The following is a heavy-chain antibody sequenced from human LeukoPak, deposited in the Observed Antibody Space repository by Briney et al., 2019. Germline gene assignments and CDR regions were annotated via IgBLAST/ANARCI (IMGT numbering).Heavy chain of an antibody. J-gene: IGHJ4*02. CDR1: GYTFTGYY. CDR2: INPNSGGA. CDR3: ARDRGGAVTVFDY. V-gene: IGHV1-2*02. D-gene: IGHD3-16*01. Sequence: VASVKVSCKASGYTFTGYYMHWVRQAPGQGLEWMGWINPNSGGANYAQKFQGRVTMTRDTSISTAYMELSRLRSDDTAVYYCARDRGGAVTVFDYWGQGTPVTVSS.